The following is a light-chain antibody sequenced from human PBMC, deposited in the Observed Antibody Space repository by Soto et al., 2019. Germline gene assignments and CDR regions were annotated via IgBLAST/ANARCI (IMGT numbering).Light chain of an antibody. V-gene: IGLV2-8*01. CDR1: SSDVGGHNS. CDR3: SSYAGTNTFVV. Sequence: QSVLTQPPSASGSPGQSVTISCTGTSSDVGGHNSVSWYQQHPGKAPKLVIYEIIKRPSGIPDRFSGSRSGNTASLTVSGLQAEDEAAYYCSSYAGTNTFVVFGGGTQLTVL. J-gene: IGLJ2*01. CDR2: EII.